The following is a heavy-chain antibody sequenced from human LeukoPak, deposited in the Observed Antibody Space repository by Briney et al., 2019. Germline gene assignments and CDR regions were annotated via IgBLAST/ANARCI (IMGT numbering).Heavy chain of an antibody. CDR1: GFTFSSYG. CDR3: AKSDYYDSSGYSHFDY. Sequence: GGSLRLSCAASGFTFSSYGMHWVRQAPGKGLEWVAFIRYDGSNKYYADSVKGRSTISRDNSKNTLYLQMNSLRAEDTAVYYCAKSDYYDSSGYSHFDYWGQGTLVTVSS. CDR2: IRYDGSNK. V-gene: IGHV3-30*02. J-gene: IGHJ4*02. D-gene: IGHD3-22*01.